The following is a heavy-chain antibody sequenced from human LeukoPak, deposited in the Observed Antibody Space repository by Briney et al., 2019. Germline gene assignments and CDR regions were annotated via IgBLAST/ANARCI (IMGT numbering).Heavy chain of an antibody. V-gene: IGHV4-39*01. J-gene: IGHJ3*02. CDR2: IDYTGST. D-gene: IGHD6-25*01. CDR3: VRHRGGSGYSDLDAFEI. Sequence: SETLSLTCSVSGGFIIRSSYYWGWIRQTPGKWLEWIASIDYTGSTYYNPSLGSRVTISVDTSKNQFSLKLSSVTAADMGVHYCVRHRGGSGYSDLDAFEIWGQGTMVTVSS. CDR1: GGFIIRSSYY.